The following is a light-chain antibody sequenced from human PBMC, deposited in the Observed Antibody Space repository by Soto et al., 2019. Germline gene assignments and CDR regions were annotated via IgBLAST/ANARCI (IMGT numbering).Light chain of an antibody. J-gene: IGKJ1*01. V-gene: IGKV3-11*01. CDR1: QSVSSY. Sequence: EIVLTQSPATLSLSPGERATLSCRASQSVSSYLAWYQQKPGQAPRLLIYDASNRATGIPARFSGSGSGTHFTLTIRSLEHEDFAVYYCQQRSNWRGTFGQGTKVEIK. CDR2: DAS. CDR3: QQRSNWRGT.